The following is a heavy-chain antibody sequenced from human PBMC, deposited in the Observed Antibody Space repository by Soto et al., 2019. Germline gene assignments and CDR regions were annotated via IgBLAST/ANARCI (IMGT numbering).Heavy chain of an antibody. CDR3: TREGSAPYYYYAMDA. D-gene: IGHD3-10*01. Sequence: ASVKVSCKASGYTFTTYGISWARQAPGEGLEWLGWINTHNGNTNYAQNLQGRVFMTADTSTNTAYMELRSLRSDDTAIYFCTREGSAPYYYYAMDAWGQGTTVTVSS. V-gene: IGHV1-18*01. CDR2: INTHNGNT. J-gene: IGHJ6*02. CDR1: GYTFTTYG.